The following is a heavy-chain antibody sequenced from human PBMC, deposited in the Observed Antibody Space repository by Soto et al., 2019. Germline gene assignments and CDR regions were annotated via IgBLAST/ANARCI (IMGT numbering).Heavy chain of an antibody. V-gene: IGHV3-43*01. CDR2: ITWDAGSA. Sequence: EVQLVVSGGLVVRPGGSLRLSCAGSGFTFDDHTMHWVRQAPGKGLEWVSLITWDAGSAFYADSVRGRFTISRDNSNNSLYLRINSLRTEDSGLYYCAKEKDRNSAYWGRGTPVTVSS. J-gene: IGHJ4*02. D-gene: IGHD2-15*01. CDR1: GFTFDDHT. CDR3: AKEKDRNSAY.